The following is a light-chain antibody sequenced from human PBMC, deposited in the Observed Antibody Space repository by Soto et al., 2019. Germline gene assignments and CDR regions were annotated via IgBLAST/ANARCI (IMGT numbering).Light chain of an antibody. CDR1: SSNIGSHT. CDR2: SDN. V-gene: IGLV1-44*01. CDR3: AACDDSLNAAV. J-gene: IGLJ2*01. Sequence: QSVLTQPYSVSGTPGQRVTISCSGSSSNIGSHTLNWYQHLPGTAPNLLIYSDNQRPSGVPDRFSGSTSGTSASLAISGLQSEDEADYYCAACDDSLNAAVFGGGTKVTVL.